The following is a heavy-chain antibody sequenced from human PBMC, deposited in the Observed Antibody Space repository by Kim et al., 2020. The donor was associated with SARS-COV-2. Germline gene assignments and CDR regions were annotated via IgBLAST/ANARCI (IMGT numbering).Heavy chain of an antibody. Sequence: ASVKVSCKASGDTSSTSGFSWVRQAPGQGLEWMGWIHTKKGDTQYAQKVQDRVTMSKDSSTTAAYMELRSLKFDDTAVYYCLRGTWGDINDYWGQGTLVTVSS. CDR1: GDTSSTSG. CDR3: LRGTWGDINDY. D-gene: IGHD3-16*01. CDR2: IHTKKGDT. J-gene: IGHJ4*02. V-gene: IGHV1-18*01.